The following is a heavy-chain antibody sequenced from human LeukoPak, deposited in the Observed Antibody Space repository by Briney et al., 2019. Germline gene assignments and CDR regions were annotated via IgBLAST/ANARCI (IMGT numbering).Heavy chain of an antibody. CDR3: ARVPDYYYDSSGGYNDY. CDR1: GGTFSSYA. CDR2: IIPIFGSA. V-gene: IGHV1-69*06. D-gene: IGHD3-22*01. J-gene: IGHJ4*02. Sequence: VASVKVSCKASGGTFSSYAISWVRQAPGQGLEWMGGIIPIFGSADYTQKFQGRVTITADKSTSTAYMELSSLRSEDTAVYYCARVPDYYYDSSGGYNDYWGQGTLVTVSS.